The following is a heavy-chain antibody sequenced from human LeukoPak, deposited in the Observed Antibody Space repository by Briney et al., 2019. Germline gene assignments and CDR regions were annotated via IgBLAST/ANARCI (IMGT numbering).Heavy chain of an antibody. Sequence: ASVKVSCKASGYTFTSYAMHWVRQAPGQGLEWMGWISAYNGNTNYAQKLQGRVTMTTDTSTSTAYMELRSLRSDDTAVYYCARDFGYYYGSGSYFDAFDIWGQGTMVTVSS. CDR2: ISAYNGNT. D-gene: IGHD3-10*01. CDR1: GYTFTSYA. V-gene: IGHV1-18*01. J-gene: IGHJ3*02. CDR3: ARDFGYYYGSGSYFDAFDI.